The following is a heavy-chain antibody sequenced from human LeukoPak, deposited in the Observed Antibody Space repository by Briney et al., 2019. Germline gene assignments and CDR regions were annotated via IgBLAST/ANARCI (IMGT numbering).Heavy chain of an antibody. D-gene: IGHD4-17*01. CDR1: GYTFTGYY. V-gene: IGHV1-2*02. J-gene: IGHJ4*02. CDR3: ARPVKSTVTTAPEFGY. CDR2: INPNSGGT. Sequence: ASVKVSCKASGYTFTGYYMHWVRQAPGQGLEWMGWINPNSGGTNYAQKFQGRATMTRDTSISTAYMELSRLRSDDTAVYYCARPVKSTVTTAPEFGYWGQGTLVTVSS.